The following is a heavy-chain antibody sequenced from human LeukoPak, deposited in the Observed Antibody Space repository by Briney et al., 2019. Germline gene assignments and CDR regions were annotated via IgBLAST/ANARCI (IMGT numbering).Heavy chain of an antibody. V-gene: IGHV4-38-2*02. CDR1: GYSLSNGYY. CDR3: VREEQRGFDY. D-gene: IGHD1/OR15-1a*01. CDR2: IYQSGTT. J-gene: IGHJ4*02. Sequence: PSETLSLTCSVSGYSLSNGYYWGWIRQSPGKGLEWIGSIYQSGTTNHNPSLKSRVTMSIDTSKNQFSLKLMSVTAADTAMYYCVREEQRGFDYWGQGTLVTVSS.